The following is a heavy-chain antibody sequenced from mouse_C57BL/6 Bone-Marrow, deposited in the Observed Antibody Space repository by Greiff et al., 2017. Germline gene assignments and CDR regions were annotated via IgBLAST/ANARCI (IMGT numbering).Heavy chain of an antibody. J-gene: IGHJ3*01. CDR1: GYSITSGYD. Sequence: EVQLQQSGPGMVKPSQSLSLTCTVTGYSITSGYDWHWIRHFPGNKLEWMGYISYSGSTNYNPSLKSRITLTHDTSKNPFFLKLNVVTTEDTATDYCARVFYYDYDGFAYWGQGTLVTVSA. V-gene: IGHV3-1*01. CDR2: ISYSGST. D-gene: IGHD2-4*01. CDR3: ARVFYYDYDGFAY.